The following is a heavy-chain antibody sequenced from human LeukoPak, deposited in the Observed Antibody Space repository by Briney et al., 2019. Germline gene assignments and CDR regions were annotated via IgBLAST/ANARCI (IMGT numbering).Heavy chain of an antibody. V-gene: IGHV1-69*05. CDR3: ARVVHRGPLYYFDY. J-gene: IGHJ4*02. D-gene: IGHD2-15*01. CDR1: GGTLSSYA. CDR2: IIPILGTA. Sequence: SVKVSCKASGGTLSSYAISWVRQAPGQGLEWMGGIIPILGTANYAQKFQGRVTITTDESTSTAYMELSSLRSEDTAVYYCARVVHRGPLYYFDYWGQGTLVTVSS.